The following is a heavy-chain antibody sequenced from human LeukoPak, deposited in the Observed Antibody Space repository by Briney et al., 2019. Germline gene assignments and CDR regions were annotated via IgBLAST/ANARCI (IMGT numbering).Heavy chain of an antibody. CDR2: ISSNSSYI. CDR3: ARDYYDSSGFPYFDY. CDR1: GFTFSSYS. D-gene: IGHD3-22*01. J-gene: IGHJ4*02. V-gene: IGHV3-21*01. Sequence: GGSLRLSCAASGFTFSSYSMNWVRQAPGKGLEWVASISSNSSYIYYADSVKGRFTISRDNAKNSLYLQMNSLRAEDTAVYYCARDYYDSSGFPYFDYGGRGTLVTVSS.